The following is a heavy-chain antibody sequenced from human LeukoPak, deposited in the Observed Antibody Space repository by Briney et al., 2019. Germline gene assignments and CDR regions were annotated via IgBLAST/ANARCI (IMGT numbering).Heavy chain of an antibody. V-gene: IGHV3-23*01. CDR3: AKDRYNWGYLISFDY. Sequence: GGSLRLSCAASGFTFSSSAMSWVRQAPGKGLEWVSAISNNGGYTCYADSVKGRFTISRDNSKNTLYLQTNSLRAEDTAVYYCAKDRYNWGYLISFDYWGQGTLVTVSS. CDR1: GFTFSSSA. J-gene: IGHJ4*02. D-gene: IGHD1-20*01. CDR2: ISNNGGYT.